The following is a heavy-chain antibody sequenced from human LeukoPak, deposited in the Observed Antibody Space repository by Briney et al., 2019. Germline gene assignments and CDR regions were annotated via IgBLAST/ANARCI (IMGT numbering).Heavy chain of an antibody. V-gene: IGHV4-4*07. CDR1: GGSISSYY. CDR2: IYTSGST. CDR3: ARVYGITMIVVFISDAFDI. Sequence: SETLSLTCTVSGGSISSYYWSWIRQPAGKGLEWIGRIYTSGSTNYNPSLKSRVTMSVDTSKNQFSLKLSSVTAADTAVYYCARVYGITMIVVFISDAFDIWGQGTMVTVSS. J-gene: IGHJ3*02. D-gene: IGHD3-22*01.